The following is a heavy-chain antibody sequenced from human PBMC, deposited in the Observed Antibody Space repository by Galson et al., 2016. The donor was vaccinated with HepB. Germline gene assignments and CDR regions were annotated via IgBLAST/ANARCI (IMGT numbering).Heavy chain of an antibody. V-gene: IGHV4-59*01. D-gene: IGHD2-15*01. CDR1: GGSISSYY. CDR3: ARVRDRYCSDGSCYSELAYYGLDV. Sequence: LSLTCTVSGGSISSYYWSWIRQPPGKGLEWIGYISYTGSTNYNPSLKSRVTISADTSKNQFSLKLSPVTAADTAVYYGARVRDRYCSDGSCYSELAYYGLDVWGQGTTVIVSS. CDR2: ISYTGST. J-gene: IGHJ6*02.